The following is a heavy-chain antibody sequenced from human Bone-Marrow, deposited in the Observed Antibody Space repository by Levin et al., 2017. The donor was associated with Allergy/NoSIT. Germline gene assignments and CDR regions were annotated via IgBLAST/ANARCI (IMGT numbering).Heavy chain of an antibody. Sequence: PSETLSLTCNVSGVSIDTYSWWTWVRQPPGKGLQWIGEINQRGTATYNSSLRSRVLMSVDKSTNQFSLMVNSVTAADTAVYYCARINQASGFKNWFDPWGPGILVAVS. D-gene: IGHD6-25*01. CDR3: ARINQASGFKNWFDP. CDR2: INQRGTA. V-gene: IGHV4-4*02. CDR1: GVSIDTYSW. J-gene: IGHJ5*02.